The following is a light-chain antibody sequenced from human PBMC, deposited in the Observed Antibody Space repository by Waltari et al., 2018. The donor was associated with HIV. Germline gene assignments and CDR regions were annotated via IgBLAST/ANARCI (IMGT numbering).Light chain of an antibody. Sequence: QSVLTQPPSAFGTPGQRVTISCSGSSCNIGRHYVYWYQQLPRTAPKLLIHRNNQRPSGVPDRFSGSKSGTSVSLAISGLRSEDEADYYCAAWDDRLSGWVFGGGTKLTV. V-gene: IGLV1-47*01. CDR1: SCNIGRHY. CDR2: RNN. J-gene: IGLJ3*02. CDR3: AAWDDRLSGWV.